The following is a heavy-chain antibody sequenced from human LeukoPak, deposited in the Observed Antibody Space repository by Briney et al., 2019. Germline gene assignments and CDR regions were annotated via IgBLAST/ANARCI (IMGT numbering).Heavy chain of an antibody. V-gene: IGHV4-59*01. J-gene: IGHJ4*02. CDR3: ARGGLWSSSGLDY. CDR2: IYYSGST. Sequence: TASETLSLTCTASGGSISSYYWSWIRQPPGKGLEWIGYIYYSGSTNYNPTLKSRVTISVDTSKNQFSLKLSSVTAADTAVYYCARGGLWSSSGLDYWGQGTLVTVSS. CDR1: GGSISSYY. D-gene: IGHD5-18*01.